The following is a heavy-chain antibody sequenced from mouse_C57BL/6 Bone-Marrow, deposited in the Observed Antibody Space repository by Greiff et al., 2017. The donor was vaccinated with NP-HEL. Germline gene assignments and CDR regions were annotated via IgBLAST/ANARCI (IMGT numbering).Heavy chain of an antibody. V-gene: IGHV14-1*01. CDR1: GFNIKDYY. D-gene: IGHD3-2*02. J-gene: IGHJ4*01. CDR2: IDPDDGDT. CDR3: TTRLRDYYAMDY. Sequence: EVQGVESGAELVRPGASVKLSCTASGFNIKDYYMHWVKQRPEQGLEWIGRIDPDDGDTEYAPKFQGKATMTADTSSNTAYLQLSSLTSEDTAVYYCTTRLRDYYAMDYWGQGTSVTVSS.